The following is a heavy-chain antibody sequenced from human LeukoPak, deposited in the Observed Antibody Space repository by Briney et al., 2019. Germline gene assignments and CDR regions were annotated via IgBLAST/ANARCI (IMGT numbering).Heavy chain of an antibody. CDR1: GYTFTDYY. V-gene: IGHV1-2*02. CDR3: SRPRDEGGLYWNFDL. D-gene: IGHD2-15*01. Sequence: ASVKVSCKASGYTFTDYYIHWVRQAPGEGLGWVGWINPNSGGTNYAQKFQGRVTMTRDTSISTAYMELSRLRPDDTAVYYCSRPRDEGGLYWNFDLWGRGTLVTVSS. CDR2: INPNSGGT. J-gene: IGHJ2*01.